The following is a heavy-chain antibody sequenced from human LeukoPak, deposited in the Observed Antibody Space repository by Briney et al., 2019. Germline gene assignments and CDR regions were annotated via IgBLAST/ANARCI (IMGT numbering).Heavy chain of an antibody. CDR3: AKDSRTIPNWFDP. CDR1: GFTFSSYG. V-gene: IGHV3-30*02. CDR2: IRYDGSNK. Sequence: GGSLRLSCAASGFTFSSYGMHWVRQAPGKGLEWVAFIRYDGSNKYYADSVKGRFTISRDNSKNTLYLQMNSLRAEDTAVYYCAKDSRTIPNWFDPWGQGTLVTVSS. D-gene: IGHD4/OR15-4a*01. J-gene: IGHJ5*02.